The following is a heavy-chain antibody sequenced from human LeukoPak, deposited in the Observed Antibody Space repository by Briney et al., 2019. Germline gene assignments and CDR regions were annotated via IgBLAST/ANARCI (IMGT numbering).Heavy chain of an antibody. V-gene: IGHV3-23*01. J-gene: IGHJ4*01. CDR2: ISVVDDNT. CDR1: GFTFNTYA. D-gene: IGHD6-6*01. Sequence: GGSLRLSCAASGFTFNTYAMSWVRQTPGKGLEWVSTISVVDDNTYYADSVKDRFTLSRDNSKNTLYLQMNSLRAEDTALYYCTQGSSIYYFDYWGQGTLVTVSS. CDR3: TQGSSIYYFDY.